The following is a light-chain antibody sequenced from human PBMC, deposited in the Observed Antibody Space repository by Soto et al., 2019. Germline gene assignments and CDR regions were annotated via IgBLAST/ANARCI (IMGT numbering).Light chain of an antibody. J-gene: IGKJ4*01. CDR3: QQYGNVPLT. Sequence: EIVFTQSPGTLSLSPGERATLSCRASQSVSSSYLAWYQQKPGQAPRLLIYGASIRAAGVPDRFSGSGSGTEFTLTISRLEPEDFTVYYCQQYGNVPLTFGGGTKVDIK. V-gene: IGKV3-20*01. CDR2: GAS. CDR1: QSVSSSY.